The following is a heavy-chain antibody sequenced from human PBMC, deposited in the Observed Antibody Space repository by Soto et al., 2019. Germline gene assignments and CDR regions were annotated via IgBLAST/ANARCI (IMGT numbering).Heavy chain of an antibody. CDR1: GFSLTTSGVG. Sequence: QITLNESGPTVVKPAETLTLTCTFSGFSLTTSGVGVGWIRQSPGKAPEWLALIYWDDDKRYSASLKSRLTITKDTSKNQVVLTMASVDPADRATYYCAHRILRTVFGLVTTTAIYFDFWGQVTPVVVSS. V-gene: IGHV2-5*02. CDR2: IYWDDDK. CDR3: AHRILRTVFGLVTTTAIYFDF. J-gene: IGHJ4*02. D-gene: IGHD3-3*01.